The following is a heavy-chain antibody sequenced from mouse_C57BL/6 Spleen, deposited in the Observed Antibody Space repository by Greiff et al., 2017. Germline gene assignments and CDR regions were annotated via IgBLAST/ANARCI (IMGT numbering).Heavy chain of an antibody. CDR2: IWRGGST. J-gene: IGHJ4*01. CDR1: GFSLTSYG. CDR3: AKNTVVAYYAMDY. D-gene: IGHD1-1*01. Sequence: VQGVESGPGLVQPSQSLSITCTVSGFSLTSYGVHWVRQSPGKGLEWLGVIWRGGSTDYNAAFMSRLSITKVNSKSQVFFKMNSLQADDIAIYYCAKNTVVAYYAMDYWGQGTSVTVSS. V-gene: IGHV2-5*01.